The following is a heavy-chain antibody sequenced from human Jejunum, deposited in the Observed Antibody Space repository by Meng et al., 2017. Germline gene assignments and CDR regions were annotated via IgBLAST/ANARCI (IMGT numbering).Heavy chain of an antibody. CDR3: GRRYYGSGSIDY. J-gene: IGHJ4*02. CDR2: IYPGDSDT. D-gene: IGHD3-10*01. CDR1: GYTFNTYW. Sequence: KVSWRTSGYTFNTYWIDWVRQMPGEGLEWMGVIYPGDSDTRYSPSFQGQVTISADKSITTAYLQWSSLKASDTAMYFCGRRYYGSGSIDYWGQGTLVTVSS. V-gene: IGHV5-51*01.